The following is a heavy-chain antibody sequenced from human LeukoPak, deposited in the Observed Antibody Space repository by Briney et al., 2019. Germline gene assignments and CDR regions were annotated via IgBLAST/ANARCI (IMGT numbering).Heavy chain of an antibody. CDR1: EFIFRNYW. CDR2: IKHDGTET. Sequence: GGSLRLSCAASEFIFRNYWMIWVRQAPGKGLEWVANIKHDGTETNYVDSVKGRFTISRDNAKKSLYLQMNSLGAEDSAVYYCATDRDGYRKNWYRFHYWGQGTRVAVSS. V-gene: IGHV3-7*04. J-gene: IGHJ4*02. D-gene: IGHD5-24*01. CDR3: ATDRDGYRKNWYRFHY.